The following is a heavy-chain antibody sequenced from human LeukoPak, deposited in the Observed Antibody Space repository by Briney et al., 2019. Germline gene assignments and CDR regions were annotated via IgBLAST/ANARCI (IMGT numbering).Heavy chain of an antibody. J-gene: IGHJ6*02. V-gene: IGHV3-30-3*01. CDR2: ISYDGSNK. CDR3: ARGGGSRQQLVDYYYYGMDV. Sequence: GGSLRLSCTASGFTFSSYAMHWVRQAPGKGLEWVAVISYDGSNKYYADSVKGRFTIARDNSKNTLEVQMNSLRAEDTAVYYCARGGGSRQQLVDYYYYGMDVWGQGTTVTVSS. CDR1: GFTFSSYA. D-gene: IGHD6-13*01.